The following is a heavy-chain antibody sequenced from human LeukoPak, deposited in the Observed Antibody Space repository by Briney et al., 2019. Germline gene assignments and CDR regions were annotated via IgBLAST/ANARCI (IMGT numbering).Heavy chain of an antibody. J-gene: IGHJ4*02. D-gene: IGHD3-16*01. V-gene: IGHV3-30*04. CDR2: ISFSGPHQ. Sequence: GRSLRLSCTAYRVSLSHYAMHTVPRPPGRGVEWLAVISFSGPHQYYGDSVEGRFSVSSDNSKNHLYLQMNSLRPADPALCYCATDNGDYEPIEYWGEEALVTVSS. CDR1: RVSLSHYA. CDR3: ATDNGDYEPIEY.